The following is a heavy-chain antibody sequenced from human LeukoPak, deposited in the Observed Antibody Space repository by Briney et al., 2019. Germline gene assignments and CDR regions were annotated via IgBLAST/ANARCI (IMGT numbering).Heavy chain of an antibody. J-gene: IGHJ6*03. D-gene: IGHD3/OR15-3a*01. V-gene: IGHV3-21*01. CDR3: ARKGGTGSYYYYMDV. Sequence: GGSLRLSCAASGFTFMTYSMNWVRQAPGKGLEWVSSISSSSSSYIYYADSVKGRFTISRDNAKNSLYLQMNSLRAEDTAVYYCARKGGTGSYYYYMDVWGKGTTVTVSS. CDR1: GFTFMTYS. CDR2: ISSSSSSYI.